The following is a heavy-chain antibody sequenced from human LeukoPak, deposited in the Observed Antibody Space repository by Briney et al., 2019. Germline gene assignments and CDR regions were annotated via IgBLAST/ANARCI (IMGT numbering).Heavy chain of an antibody. CDR1: GGSFSGYY. V-gene: IGHV4-34*01. J-gene: IGHJ6*02. D-gene: IGHD5-18*01. CDR2: INHSGST. CDR3: ARGIGYSYGYYFDYYYYGMDV. Sequence: SETLSLTCAVYGGSFSGYYWSWIRQPPGKGLEWIGEINHSGSTNYNPSLKSRVTISVDTSKNQFSLKLSSVTAADTAVYYCARGIGYSYGYYFDYYYYGMDVWGQGTMVTVSS.